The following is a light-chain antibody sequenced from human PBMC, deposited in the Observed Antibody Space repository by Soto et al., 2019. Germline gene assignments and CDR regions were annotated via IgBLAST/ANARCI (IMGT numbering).Light chain of an antibody. V-gene: IGKV3-20*01. CDR2: GAS. Sequence: EIVLTQSPGTLSLSPGERATLSCRASQSVSSSYLAWYQQKPGQAPRLLIYGASSRATGIPDRFSGSGSGTDFTLTISCREPKVFAVYYFHQYGSSPMHTFGQGTKLEIK. J-gene: IGKJ2*01. CDR3: HQYGSSPMHT. CDR1: QSVSSSY.